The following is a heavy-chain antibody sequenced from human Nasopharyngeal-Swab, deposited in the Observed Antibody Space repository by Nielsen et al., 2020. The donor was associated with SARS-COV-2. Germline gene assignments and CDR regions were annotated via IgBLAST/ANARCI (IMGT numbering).Heavy chain of an antibody. Sequence: SVKVSCKASGGSFTNYGISWVRQAPGQGLEWIGRIIPILGKSNNARKFQGRVTIIADKSTSTVHMELSSLISDDTAVYYCARGAVAGPNAFDIWGQGTMVIVSS. D-gene: IGHD6-19*01. CDR2: IIPILGKS. J-gene: IGHJ3*02. V-gene: IGHV1-69*04. CDR1: GGSFTNYG. CDR3: ARGAVAGPNAFDI.